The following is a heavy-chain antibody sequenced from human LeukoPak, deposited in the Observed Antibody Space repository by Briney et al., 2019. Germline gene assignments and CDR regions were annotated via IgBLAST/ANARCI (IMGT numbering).Heavy chain of an antibody. D-gene: IGHD3-10*01. Sequence: PSETLSLTCAVYGGSFSGYYWSWIRQPPGKGLEWIGEINHSGSTNYNPSLKSRVTISVDTSKNQFSLKLGSVTAADTVVYYCARGPTTMVRVRRNWFDPWGQGTLVTVSS. J-gene: IGHJ5*02. CDR3: ARGPTTMVRVRRNWFDP. V-gene: IGHV4-34*01. CDR1: GGSFSGYY. CDR2: INHSGST.